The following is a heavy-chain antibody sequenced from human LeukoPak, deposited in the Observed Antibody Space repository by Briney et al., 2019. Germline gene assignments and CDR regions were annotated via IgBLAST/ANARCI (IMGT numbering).Heavy chain of an antibody. CDR2: IYHSGST. J-gene: IGHJ3*02. CDR1: GGSISSGGYY. CDR3: ARWLQLTQDAFDI. D-gene: IGHD5-24*01. V-gene: IGHV4-30-2*01. Sequence: SETLSLTCTVSGGSISSGGYYWSWIRQPPGKGLEWIGYIYHSGSTYYNPSLKSRVTISVDRSKNQFSLKLSSVTAADTAVYYCARWLQLTQDAFDIWGQGTMVTVSS.